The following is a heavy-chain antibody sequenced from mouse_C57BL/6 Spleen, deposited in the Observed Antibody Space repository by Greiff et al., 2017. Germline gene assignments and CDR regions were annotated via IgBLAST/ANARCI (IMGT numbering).Heavy chain of an antibody. CDR1: GFNIKDDY. J-gene: IGHJ2*01. CDR2: IDPENGDT. Sequence: VQLKQSGAELVRPGASVKLSCTASGFNIKDDYMHWVKQRPEQGLEWIGWIDPENGDTEYASKFQGKATITADTSSNTAYLQLSSLTSEDTAVYCCTTGITTKDYWGQGTTLTVSS. CDR3: TTGITTKDY. V-gene: IGHV14-4*01. D-gene: IGHD1-1*01.